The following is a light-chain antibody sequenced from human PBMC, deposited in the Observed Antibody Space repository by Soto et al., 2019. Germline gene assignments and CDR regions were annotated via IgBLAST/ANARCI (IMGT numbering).Light chain of an antibody. J-gene: IGKJ1*01. CDR2: KAS. CDR3: QQYISYSRA. V-gene: IGKV1-5*03. Sequence: DIQMTQSPSTLSGSVGDRVTITCRASQTISSWLAWYQQKPGKAPKLLIYKASSLKSGVPSRFSGSGSGTEFTLTISSLQSDDFATYYCQQYISYSRAFGQGTKVDI. CDR1: QTISSW.